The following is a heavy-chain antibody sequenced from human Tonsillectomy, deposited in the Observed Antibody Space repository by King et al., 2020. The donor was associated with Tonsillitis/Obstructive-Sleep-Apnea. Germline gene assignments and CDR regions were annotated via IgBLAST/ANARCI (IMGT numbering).Heavy chain of an antibody. CDR1: GYVFHDYY. Sequence: QLVQSGAEMKKPGASVRVSCKASGYVFHDYYMHWVLQAPGQGLEWMGLINPNNGGTNYARKFRGVVTMNSNTSSSTVYMDLSRLRSDDTALYYCAREPYSGSLDYWGQGTLVTVSS. CDR3: AREPYSGSLDY. D-gene: IGHD5-12*01. J-gene: IGHJ4*02. V-gene: IGHV1-2*02. CDR2: INPNNGGT.